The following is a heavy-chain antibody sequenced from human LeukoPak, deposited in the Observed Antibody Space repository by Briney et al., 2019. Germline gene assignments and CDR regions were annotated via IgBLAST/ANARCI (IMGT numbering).Heavy chain of an antibody. CDR3: ARGPYYDILTGPNWFDP. CDR1: GGSISSYY. D-gene: IGHD3-9*01. V-gene: IGHV4-4*07. CDR2: IYTSGST. Sequence: SETLSLTCTVSGGSISSYYWSWIRQPAGKGLEWIGRIYTSGSTNYNPSLKSRVTISVDTSKNQFSLKLSSVTAADTAVYYCARGPYYDILTGPNWFDPWGQGTLVTVSS. J-gene: IGHJ5*02.